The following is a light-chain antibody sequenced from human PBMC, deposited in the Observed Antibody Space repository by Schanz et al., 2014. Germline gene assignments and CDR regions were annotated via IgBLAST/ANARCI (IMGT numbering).Light chain of an antibody. CDR3: QQYDNSLPWT. CDR1: QSISTN. J-gene: IGKJ1*01. Sequence: EIVLTQSPGTLSLSPGERATLSCRASQSISTNLAWYQQRPGQAPRLLIHYASARATGTPDRFSGSGSGTDFTLTISRLEPEDFAMYYCQQYDNSLPWTFGRGTKVEIK. V-gene: IGKV3-20*01. CDR2: YAS.